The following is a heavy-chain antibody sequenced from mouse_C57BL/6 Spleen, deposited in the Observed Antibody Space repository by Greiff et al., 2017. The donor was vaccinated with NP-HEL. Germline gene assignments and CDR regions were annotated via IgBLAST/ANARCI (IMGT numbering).Heavy chain of an antibody. D-gene: IGHD1-1*01. V-gene: IGHV1-50*01. J-gene: IGHJ3*01. CDR1: GYTFTSYW. CDR2: IDPSDSYT. CDR3: ARNYYGSSPWFAY. Sequence: VQLQQPGAELVKPGASVKLSCKASGYTFTSYWMQWVKQRPGQGLEWIGEIDPSDSYTNYNHKFKGKATLTVDTSSGTAYMQLSSLTSEDSAVYYCARNYYGSSPWFAYWGQGTLVTVSA.